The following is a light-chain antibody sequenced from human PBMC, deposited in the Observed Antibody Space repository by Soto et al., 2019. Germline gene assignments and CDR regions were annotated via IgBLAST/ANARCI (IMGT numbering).Light chain of an antibody. CDR2: AAS. Sequence: DIQMTQSPSSLSASVGDRVTITCRASQGISNYLAWYQQKPGKVPKLLIYAASTLQSGVPLRFSGSGSGTDFTLTISSLQPEDVATYYCQKYNSAPPTFGQGTKVDIK. CDR3: QKYNSAPPT. V-gene: IGKV1-27*01. CDR1: QGISNY. J-gene: IGKJ1*01.